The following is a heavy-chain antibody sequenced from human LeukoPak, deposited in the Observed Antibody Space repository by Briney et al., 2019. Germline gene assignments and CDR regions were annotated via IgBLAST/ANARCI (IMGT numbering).Heavy chain of an antibody. J-gene: IGHJ4*02. CDR3: ASRRTYQHYFDY. CDR1: GGSISSSSYY. V-gene: IGHV4-39*07. CDR2: IYYSGST. Sequence: KSSETLSLTCTVSGGSISSSSYYWGWIRQPPGKGLEWIGSIYYSGSTYYNPSLKSRVTISVDTSKNQFSLKLSSVTAADTAVYYCASRRTYQHYFDYWGQGTLVTVSS. D-gene: IGHD2-2*01.